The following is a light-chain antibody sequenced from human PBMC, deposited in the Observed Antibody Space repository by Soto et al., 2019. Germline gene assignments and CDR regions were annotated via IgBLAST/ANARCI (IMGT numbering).Light chain of an antibody. CDR3: QQSYSTLGT. CDR2: AAS. CDR1: QSISSY. Sequence: DIQMTPSPSSLSASVGDRVAITCRASQSISSYLNWHQQKPGKAPKLMIYAASSLQSGVPSRFSGSGSGTDFTLTISSLQPEDFATYYCQQSYSTLGTFVQGTKVDI. J-gene: IGKJ1*01. V-gene: IGKV1-39*01.